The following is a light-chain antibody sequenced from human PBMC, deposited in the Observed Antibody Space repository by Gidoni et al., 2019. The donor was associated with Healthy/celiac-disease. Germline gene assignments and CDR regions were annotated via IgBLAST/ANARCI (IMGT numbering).Light chain of an antibody. CDR2: AAS. CDR1: QGIRND. Sequence: AIQMTQSPSSLSASVGDRVTITCRASQGIRNDLGWYQQKPGKGPKLLIYAASSLQSGVPSRFSGSGSGTDFTLTINSLQPEDFATYSCLQDYNYPWTFGQGTKVEIK. V-gene: IGKV1-6*01. J-gene: IGKJ1*01. CDR3: LQDYNYPWT.